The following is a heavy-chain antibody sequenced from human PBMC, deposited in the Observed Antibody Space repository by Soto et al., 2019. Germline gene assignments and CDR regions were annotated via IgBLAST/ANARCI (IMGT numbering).Heavy chain of an antibody. J-gene: IGHJ4*02. CDR3: AKDLRGAY. CDR2: ISGSGRTT. D-gene: IGHD3-10*01. CDR1: GFTFSTYA. V-gene: IGHV3-23*01. Sequence: EVQLLESGEGLVQPGGSLRLSCAASGFTFSTYAMSWVRQAPGKGLEWVSAISGSGRTTYYADSVKGRFTISRDNSKNTLYLQMNSLRAEDTAVYYCAKDLRGAYWGQGTLVTVSS.